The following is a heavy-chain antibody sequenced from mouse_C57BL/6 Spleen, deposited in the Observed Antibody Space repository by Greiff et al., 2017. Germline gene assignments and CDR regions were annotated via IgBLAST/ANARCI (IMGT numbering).Heavy chain of an antibody. J-gene: IGHJ4*01. CDR3: ASPYDYDGTGYAMDY. CDR1: GYTFTSYW. CDR2: IHPNSGST. D-gene: IGHD2-4*01. Sequence: QVQLQQPGAELVKPGASVKLSCKASGYTFTSYWMHWVKQRPGQGLEWIGMIHPNSGSTNYNEKFKSKATLTVDKSSSTAYMQLSSLTSEDSAVYYGASPYDYDGTGYAMDYWGQGTSVTVSS. V-gene: IGHV1-64*01.